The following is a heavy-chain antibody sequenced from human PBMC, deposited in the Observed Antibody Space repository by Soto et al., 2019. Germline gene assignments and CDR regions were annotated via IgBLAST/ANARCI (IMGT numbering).Heavy chain of an antibody. CDR3: AREIVPAVSRYYYYGMDV. Sequence: PSETLSLTCTVSGGSISSGDSYWSWIRQPPGKGLEWIGYIYYSGSTYYNPSLKSRVTISVDTSKNQFSLKLSSVTATDTAVYYCAREIVPAVSRYYYYGMDVWGQGTTVTVSS. J-gene: IGHJ6*02. V-gene: IGHV4-30-4*01. CDR2: IYYSGST. D-gene: IGHD2-2*01. CDR1: GGSISSGDSY.